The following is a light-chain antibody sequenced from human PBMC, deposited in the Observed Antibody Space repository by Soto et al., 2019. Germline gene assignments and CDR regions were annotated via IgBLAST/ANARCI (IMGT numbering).Light chain of an antibody. V-gene: IGLV1-47*01. CDR1: SSNIGSNY. CDR3: AAWDDSLSGVV. CDR2: RNS. J-gene: IGLJ2*01. Sequence: QSVRTQPPSASGTPGQRVTISCSGSSSNIGSNYVYWYQQLPGTVPQLLIYRNSERPSGVPDRFSGSKSGTSASLAISGLRSEDEADYYCAAWDDSLSGVVFGGGTQLTVL.